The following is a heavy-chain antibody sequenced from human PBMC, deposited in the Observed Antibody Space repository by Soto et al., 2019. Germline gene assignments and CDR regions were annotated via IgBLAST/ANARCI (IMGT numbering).Heavy chain of an antibody. J-gene: IGHJ6*02. CDR3: ARYYYDFWSGYSYYYYGMDV. D-gene: IGHD3-3*01. Sequence: EASVKVSCKASGCTFSSYAISWVRQAPGQGLEWMGGIIPIFGTANYAQKFQGRVTITADESTSTAYMELSSLRSEDTAVYYCARYYYDFWSGYSYYYYGMDVWGQGTTVTVSS. CDR2: IIPIFGTA. CDR1: GCTFSSYA. V-gene: IGHV1-69*13.